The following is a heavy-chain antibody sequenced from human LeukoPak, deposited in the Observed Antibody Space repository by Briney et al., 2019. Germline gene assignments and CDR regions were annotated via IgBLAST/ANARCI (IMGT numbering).Heavy chain of an antibody. CDR3: ARDGDYIMPPFDY. CDR1: GFTFTRYW. V-gene: IGHV3-7*01. Sequence: HAGGSLRLSCAASGFTFTRYWMSWVRQAPGRGLEWVANIKQDGSETHYVDSVKGRFTISRDNARNLVYLQMNSLRDDDTAVYYCARDGDYIMPPFDYWGQGILVTVSS. J-gene: IGHJ4*02. CDR2: IKQDGSET. D-gene: IGHD4-17*01.